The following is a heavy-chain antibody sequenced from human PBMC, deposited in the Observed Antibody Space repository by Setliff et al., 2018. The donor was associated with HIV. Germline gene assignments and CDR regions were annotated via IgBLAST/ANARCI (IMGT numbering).Heavy chain of an antibody. J-gene: IGHJ1*01. D-gene: IGHD2-21*01. CDR1: GSSLSDYY. CDR2: INHRGGT. Sequence: TSETLSLTCAVYGSSLSDYYWNWIRQPPGKGLEWIGEINHRGGTNYNPSFKSRLAMSVDTSKNQFSLHLTSVTAADSAVYFCAKAAPGTIPGFPEYFNHWGQGTLVTVSS. V-gene: IGHV4-34*01. CDR3: AKAAPGTIPGFPEYFNH.